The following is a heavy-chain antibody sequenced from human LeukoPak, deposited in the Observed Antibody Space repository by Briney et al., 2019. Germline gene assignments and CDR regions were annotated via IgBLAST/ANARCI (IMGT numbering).Heavy chain of an antibody. J-gene: IGHJ4*02. D-gene: IGHD4-17*01. CDR3: ARDRGDYAFDY. Sequence: TSSETLSFTCTVSGGSISSSSYYWGWIRQPPGKGLEWIGSIYYSGSTYYNPSLKSRVTISVDRSKNQFSLKLSSVTAADTAVYYCARDRGDYAFDYWGQGTLVTVSS. V-gene: IGHV4-39*07. CDR2: IYYSGST. CDR1: GGSISSSSYY.